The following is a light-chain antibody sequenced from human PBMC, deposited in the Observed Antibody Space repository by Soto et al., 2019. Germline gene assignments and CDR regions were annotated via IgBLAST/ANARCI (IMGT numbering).Light chain of an antibody. V-gene: IGLV2-14*01. CDR1: SSDVGGYNY. CDR2: EVS. CDR3: TSYTSSSSYVV. J-gene: IGLJ2*01. Sequence: QSALTQPASVSGSPVQSITISCTGTSSDVGGYNYVSWYQQHPGKAPKLMIYEVSNRPSGVSNRFSASKSGNTASLTISGLRAEDEADYYCTSYTSSSSYVVFGGGTKLTVL.